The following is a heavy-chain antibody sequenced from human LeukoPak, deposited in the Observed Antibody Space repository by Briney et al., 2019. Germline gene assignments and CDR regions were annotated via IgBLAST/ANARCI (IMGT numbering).Heavy chain of an antibody. V-gene: IGHV3-23*01. J-gene: IGHJ4*02. CDR3: AVKDRGYSYGYASV. Sequence: GGSLRLSCATTGFTFSSYAMSWVRQAPGKGLEWVSAISGSGGSTYYADSVKGRFTISRDNSKNTLYLQMNSQRAEDTAVYYCAVKDRGYSYGYASVWGQGTLVTVSS. D-gene: IGHD5-18*01. CDR1: GFTFSSYA. CDR2: ISGSGGST.